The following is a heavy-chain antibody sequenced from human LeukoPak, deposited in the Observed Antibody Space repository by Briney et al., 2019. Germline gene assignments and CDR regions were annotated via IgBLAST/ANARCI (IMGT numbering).Heavy chain of an antibody. Sequence: GGSLRLSCAASGFTFSNYWMHWVRQAPGKGLVWVSRINSDESLTTYADSVKGRFTISRDNSNNTLFLQMNGLRAEDTAVYYCAKAGFYYGSGNMSPLGIGYFTMDVWGQGTTVTVSS. J-gene: IGHJ6*02. CDR1: GFTFSNYW. CDR3: AKAGFYYGSGNMSPLGIGYFTMDV. D-gene: IGHD3-10*01. V-gene: IGHV3-74*03. CDR2: INSDESLT.